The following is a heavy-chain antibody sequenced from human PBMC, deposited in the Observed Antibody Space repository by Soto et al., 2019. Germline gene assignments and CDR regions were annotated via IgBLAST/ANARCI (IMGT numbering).Heavy chain of an antibody. CDR2: IWSHGNTE. J-gene: IGHJ4*02. Sequence: GSLRLSFAPSGFTFSSYVMHWVRQSPGKGLEWVALIWSHGNTERYADSVKGRFTISRDNSRNTLYLQMDSLRAEDTAVYYCASEFDGSSRYFDYWGQGTLVTVSS. CDR1: GFTFSSYV. V-gene: IGHV3-33*08. D-gene: IGHD2-2*03. CDR3: ASEFDGSSRYFDY.